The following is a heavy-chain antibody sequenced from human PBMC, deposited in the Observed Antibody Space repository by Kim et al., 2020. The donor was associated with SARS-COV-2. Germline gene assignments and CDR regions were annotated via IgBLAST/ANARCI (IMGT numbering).Heavy chain of an antibody. D-gene: IGHD3-16*01. CDR3: ARHGARNNFFDP. J-gene: IGHJ5*02. V-gene: IGHV4-39*01. Sequence: YYNPSLKSRVTIFVDTSNTQFSLRLSSVIAADTGVYYCARHGARNNFFDPWGQGTLVTVSS.